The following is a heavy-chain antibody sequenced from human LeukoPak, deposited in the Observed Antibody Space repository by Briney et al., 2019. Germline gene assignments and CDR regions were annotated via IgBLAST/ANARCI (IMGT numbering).Heavy chain of an antibody. CDR3: RFVFPHPYYMDV. J-gene: IGHJ6*03. Sequence: PGRSLRLSCAASGFTFDDYAMHWVRQAPGKGLEWVSGISWNSGSIGYADSVKGRFTISRDNAKNSLYLQMNSLRAEDTALYYCRFVFPHPYYMDVWGKGTTVTVSS. CDR2: ISWNSGSI. D-gene: IGHD2-21*01. CDR1: GFTFDDYA. V-gene: IGHV3-9*01.